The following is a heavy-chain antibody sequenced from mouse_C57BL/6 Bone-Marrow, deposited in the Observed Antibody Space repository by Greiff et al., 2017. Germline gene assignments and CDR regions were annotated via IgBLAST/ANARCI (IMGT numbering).Heavy chain of an antibody. CDR2: IDPANGYT. Sequence: EVQLQQSVAELVRPGASVKLSCTASGFNIKNTYMHWVKQRPEQGLEWIGRIDPANGYTKYAPKLQGKITIAEDKSYNTAYLQLSGLTSGDTAIYYCFYYDYDGAYWGQGTLVTVSA. V-gene: IGHV14-3*01. J-gene: IGHJ3*01. D-gene: IGHD2-4*01. CDR1: GFNIKNTY. CDR3: FYYDYDGAY.